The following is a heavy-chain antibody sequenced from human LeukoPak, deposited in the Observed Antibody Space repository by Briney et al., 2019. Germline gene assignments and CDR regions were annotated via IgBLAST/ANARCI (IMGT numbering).Heavy chain of an antibody. CDR2: VYYSGST. CDR3: ARAYAFDI. Sequence: KPSETLSLTCPVSGGSVSSGSHYWSWIRQPPGKGLEWIGHVYYSGSTSYNPSLKGRVTISVDTSKNHFSLELHSVTAADTAVYYCARAYAFDIWGQGTMVTVSS. J-gene: IGHJ3*02. V-gene: IGHV4-61*03. CDR1: GGSVSSGSHY.